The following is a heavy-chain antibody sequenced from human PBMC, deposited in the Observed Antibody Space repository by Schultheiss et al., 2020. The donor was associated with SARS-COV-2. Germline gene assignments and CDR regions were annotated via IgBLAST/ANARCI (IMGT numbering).Heavy chain of an antibody. Sequence: GGSLRLSCAASGFTFSSYGMHWVRQAPGKGLEWVSYISSSGSTIYYADSVKGRFTISRDNAKNSLYLQMNSLRAEDTAVYYCAREAVTFYYYYYYMDVWGKGTTVTVSS. V-gene: IGHV3-48*04. CDR1: GFTFSSYG. CDR3: AREAVTFYYYYYYMDV. CDR2: ISSSGSTI. D-gene: IGHD4-11*01. J-gene: IGHJ6*03.